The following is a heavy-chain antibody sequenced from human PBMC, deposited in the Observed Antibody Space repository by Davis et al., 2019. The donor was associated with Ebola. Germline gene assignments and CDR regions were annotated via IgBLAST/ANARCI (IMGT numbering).Heavy chain of an antibody. D-gene: IGHD3-9*01. J-gene: IGHJ6*02. V-gene: IGHV5-51*01. CDR3: ARRILTGYRYYYYYGMDV. Sequence: GESLKISCKGSGYSFTSYWIGWVRQLPGKGLEWMGIIYPGDSDTRYSPSFQGQVTISADKSISTAYLQWSSLKASDTAMYYCARRILTGYRYYYYYGMDVWGQGTTVTVSS. CDR1: GYSFTSYW. CDR2: IYPGDSDT.